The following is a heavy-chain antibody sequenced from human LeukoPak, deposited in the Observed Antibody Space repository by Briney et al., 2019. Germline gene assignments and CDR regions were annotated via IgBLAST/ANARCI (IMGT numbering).Heavy chain of an antibody. CDR3: AKCVYGYYYYMDV. V-gene: IGHV3-43*01. CDR1: GFTFDDYT. Sequence: GGSLRLSCAASGFTFDDYTMHWVRQAPGKGVEWVSLISWDGGSTYYADSVKGRFTISRDNSKNSLYLQMNSLRTEDTALYYCAKCVYGYYYYMDVWGKGTTVTVSS. J-gene: IGHJ6*03. D-gene: IGHD2-8*01. CDR2: ISWDGGST.